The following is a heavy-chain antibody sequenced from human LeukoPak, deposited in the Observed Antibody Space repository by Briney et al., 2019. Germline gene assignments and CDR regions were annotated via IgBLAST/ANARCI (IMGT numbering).Heavy chain of an antibody. D-gene: IGHD6-13*01. CDR1: GFTVSSKY. Sequence: GGSLRLSCVASGFTVSSKYMTWVRQAPGKGLEWVSAISGSGGSTYYADSVKGRFTISRDNSKNTLYLQMNSLRAEDTAVYYCAKAAGTGYFDYWGQGTLVTVSS. J-gene: IGHJ4*02. CDR3: AKAAGTGYFDY. CDR2: ISGSGGST. V-gene: IGHV3-23*01.